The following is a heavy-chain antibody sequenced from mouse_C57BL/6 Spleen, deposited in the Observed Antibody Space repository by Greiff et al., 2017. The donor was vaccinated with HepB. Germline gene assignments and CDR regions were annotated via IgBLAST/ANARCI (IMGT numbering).Heavy chain of an antibody. J-gene: IGHJ1*03. CDR2: ISSGGSYT. V-gene: IGHV5-6*01. D-gene: IGHD1-1*01. CDR3: AHYGSSYDWYFEV. CDR1: GFTFSSYG. Sequence: EVKLQESGGDLVKPGGSLKLSCAASGFTFSSYGMSWVRQTPDKRLEWVATISSGGSYTYYPDSVKGRFTISRDNAKNTLYLQMSSLKSEDTAMYYCAHYGSSYDWYFEVWGTGTTVTASS.